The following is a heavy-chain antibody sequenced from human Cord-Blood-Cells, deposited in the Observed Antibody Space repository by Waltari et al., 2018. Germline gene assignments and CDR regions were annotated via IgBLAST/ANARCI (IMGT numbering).Heavy chain of an antibody. CDR3: ARANWGHWGYYVDY. J-gene: IGHJ4*02. D-gene: IGHD7-27*01. Sequence: QVQLVQSGAEVKKPGASVKVSCKASGYTFTGYYMHWVRPAPGEGREWMGWSNPNGGGKNEAQKFQGRGTMTRDTSMSTAYMELSRLRSDDTAVYYCARANWGHWGYYVDYWGQGTLVTVAS. CDR1: GYTFTGYY. CDR2: SNPNGGGK. V-gene: IGHV1-2*02.